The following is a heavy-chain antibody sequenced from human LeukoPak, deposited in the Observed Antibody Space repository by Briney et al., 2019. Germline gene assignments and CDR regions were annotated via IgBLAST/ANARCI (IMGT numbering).Heavy chain of an antibody. CDR1: GYTFTYYY. J-gene: IGHJ5*01. D-gene: IGHD2-8*02. Sequence: GASVKVSFKSSGYTFTYYYMHWVRQAPGQGLEWMGWINAKSGDTKYAQKFQARVTMTRDTSITTTYMEVSRLSSDDTAVYYCARQNTGQLDSWGQGTLVTVSS. CDR2: INAKSGDT. CDR3: ARQNTGQLDS. V-gene: IGHV1-2*02.